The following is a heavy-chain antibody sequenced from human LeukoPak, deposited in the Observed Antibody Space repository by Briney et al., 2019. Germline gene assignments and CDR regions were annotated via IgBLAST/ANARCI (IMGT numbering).Heavy chain of an antibody. CDR3: AKGALRFLEWLSPDFDY. J-gene: IGHJ4*02. CDR2: ISWNSGSI. Sequence: GGSLRLSCAASGFTFDDYAMHWVRPAPGKGLEWVSGISWNSGSIGYADSVKGRFTISRDNAKNSLYLQMNSLRAEDTALYYCAKGALRFLEWLSPDFDYWGQGTLVTVSS. D-gene: IGHD3-3*01. V-gene: IGHV3-9*01. CDR1: GFTFDDYA.